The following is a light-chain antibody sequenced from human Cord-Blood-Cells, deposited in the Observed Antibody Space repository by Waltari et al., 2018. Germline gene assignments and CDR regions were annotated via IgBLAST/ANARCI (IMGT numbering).Light chain of an antibody. V-gene: IGLV2-23*01. CDR3: CSYAGSSTWV. Sequence: QSALTQPASVSGSPGQSITISCTGTSSDVGSYNLVSWYQQHPGKAPKLMIYEGSKRPSGVSNRSPGSKSGNTASLTNSGLQAEDEADYYCCSYAGSSTWVFGGGTKLTVL. J-gene: IGLJ3*02. CDR2: EGS. CDR1: SSDVGSYNL.